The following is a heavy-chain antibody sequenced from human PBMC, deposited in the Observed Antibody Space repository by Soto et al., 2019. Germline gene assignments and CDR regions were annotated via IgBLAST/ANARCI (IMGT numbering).Heavy chain of an antibody. CDR2: ISSNGGST. D-gene: IGHD2-21*01. V-gene: IGHV3-64*01. CDR1: GFTFSSYG. CDR3: ARAIPHSV. Sequence: GGSLRLSCAASGFTFSSYGMYWVRQAPGKGLEYVSGISSNGGSTYYANSVKGRFTISRDNSKNTLYLQMGSLRADDMGVYYCARAIPHSVWGQGTLVTVSS. J-gene: IGHJ4*02.